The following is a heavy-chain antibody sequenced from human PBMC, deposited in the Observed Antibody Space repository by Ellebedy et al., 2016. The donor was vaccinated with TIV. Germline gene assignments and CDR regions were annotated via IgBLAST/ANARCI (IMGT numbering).Heavy chain of an antibody. CDR2: ISSSGSIM. Sequence: GESLKISCAATGFTFSSYSMNWVRQAPGKGLEWVSYISSSGSIMYYADSVKGRFTISRENARNSLYLQMNSLRDEDTALYYCARSGSYYTDYWGQGTPVTVSS. J-gene: IGHJ4*02. CDR3: ARSGSYYTDY. CDR1: GFTFSSYS. V-gene: IGHV3-48*02. D-gene: IGHD1-26*01.